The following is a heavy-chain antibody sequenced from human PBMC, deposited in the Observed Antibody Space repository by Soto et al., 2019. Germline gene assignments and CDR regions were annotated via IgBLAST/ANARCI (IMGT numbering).Heavy chain of an antibody. V-gene: IGHV3-30-3*01. CDR3: ARGVRAETYYNAFDY. CDR1: GFSFKNYA. Sequence: QVQLVESGGGVVQPGSSLRLSCAASGFSFKNYAFHWVRQAPGKGLEWVALISHNEKTKIFYAYSVQGRFTISRDNFKNTVDLKMNLLRDEDASGYHCARGVRAETYYNAFDYWGQGTQVTVSS. D-gene: IGHD3-10*01. J-gene: IGHJ4*01. CDR2: ISHNEKTKI.